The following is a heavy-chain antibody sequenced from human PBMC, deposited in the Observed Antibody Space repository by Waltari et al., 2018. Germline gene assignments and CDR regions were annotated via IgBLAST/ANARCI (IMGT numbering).Heavy chain of an antibody. D-gene: IGHD4-17*01. CDR1: GFTVSSNY. J-gene: IGHJ6*02. Sequence: EVQLVESGGGLIQPGGSLRLSCAASGFTVSSNYMRWVRQAPGKGLEWVSVIYSGGSTYSASSVKGRFTISRDNSKNTLYLQMNSLRAEDTAVYYCARDKYGDYGMDVWGQGTTVTVSS. CDR2: IYSGGST. V-gene: IGHV3-53*01. CDR3: ARDKYGDYGMDV.